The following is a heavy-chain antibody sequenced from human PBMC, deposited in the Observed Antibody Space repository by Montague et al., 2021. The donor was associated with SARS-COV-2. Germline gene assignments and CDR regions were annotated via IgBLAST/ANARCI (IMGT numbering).Heavy chain of an antibody. CDR2: IYHSGDT. Sequence: TLSLTCAVSGGSISSGTYSWSWIRQPPGKGLEWIGYIYHSGDTYYNPSLKSRVTISVDRSKNQFSLRLTSVTAADAGLYYCARDRQWPGERIYLDQWGQGILVTVSS. V-gene: IGHV4-30-2*01. CDR1: GGSISSGTYS. J-gene: IGHJ4*02. D-gene: IGHD3-16*01. CDR3: ARDRQWPGERIYLDQ.